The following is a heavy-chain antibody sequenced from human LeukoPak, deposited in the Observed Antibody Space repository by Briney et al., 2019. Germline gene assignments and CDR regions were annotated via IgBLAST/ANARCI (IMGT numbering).Heavy chain of an antibody. Sequence: SGTLSLTCAVSGGSISSSNWWSWVRQPPGKGLEWIGEIYHSGSTNYNPSLKSRVTISVDTSKNQFSLKLSSVTAADTAVYYCARHSDDFWSGYYKPLFDYWGQGTLVTVSS. CDR3: ARHSDDFWSGYYKPLFDY. J-gene: IGHJ4*02. V-gene: IGHV4-4*02. CDR2: IYHSGST. CDR1: GGSISSSNW. D-gene: IGHD3-3*01.